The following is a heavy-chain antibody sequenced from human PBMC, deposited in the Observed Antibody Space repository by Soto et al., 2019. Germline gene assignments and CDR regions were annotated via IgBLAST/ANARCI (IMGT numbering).Heavy chain of an antibody. Sequence: GGSLRLSCAASGFTFSSYAMSWVRQAPGKGLEWVSAISGSGGSTYYADSVEGRFTISRDNSRNTLYLQMNSLRAEDTAVYYCAKTFKAFDYYYYYMDVWGKGTTVTVSS. CDR3: AKTFKAFDYYYYYMDV. J-gene: IGHJ6*03. V-gene: IGHV3-23*01. CDR1: GFTFSSYA. CDR2: ISGSGGST.